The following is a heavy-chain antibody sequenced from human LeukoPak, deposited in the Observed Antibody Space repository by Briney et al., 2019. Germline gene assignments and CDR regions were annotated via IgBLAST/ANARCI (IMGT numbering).Heavy chain of an antibody. V-gene: IGHV1-2*02. CDR3: ARDRVIVGPSDGFDI. CDR2: ISPNSGGT. Sequence: GASVKVSCKASGYTFTGYYVNWVRQAPGQGLEWMGWISPNSGGTNYAQKLQGRVTMSRDTSISTAYMELSRLRSDDTALYYCARDRVIVGPSDGFDIWGQGTMVTVSS. D-gene: IGHD3-22*01. CDR1: GYTFTGYY. J-gene: IGHJ3*02.